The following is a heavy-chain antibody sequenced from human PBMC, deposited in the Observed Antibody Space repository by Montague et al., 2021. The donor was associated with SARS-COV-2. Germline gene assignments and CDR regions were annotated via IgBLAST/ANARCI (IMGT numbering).Heavy chain of an antibody. Sequence: PALVKPTQTLTLTSTFSGFSLSTSGVGVGWIRQPPGKALEWLALVYWDDDKRYSPSLKSRLTITKDTSKNQVVLTMTNMDSVDTATYYCAHRRGLLLSDAFDIWGQGTMVTVSS. CDR3: AHRRGLLLSDAFDI. V-gene: IGHV2-5*02. CDR2: VYWDDDK. J-gene: IGHJ3*02. CDR1: GFSLSTSGVG. D-gene: IGHD1-26*01.